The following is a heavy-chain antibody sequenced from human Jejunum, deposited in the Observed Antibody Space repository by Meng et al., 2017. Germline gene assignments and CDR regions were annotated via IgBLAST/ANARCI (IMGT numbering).Heavy chain of an antibody. CDR1: GFTFTKYA. J-gene: IGHJ4*02. CDR3: AKEIRALVGATRGFYFDS. V-gene: IGHV3-23*01. CDR2: ISDSGYSS. Sequence: EVQLLESGGALVQPGGSLRLSCAASGFTFTKYAMSWVRQAPGKGLEWLAGISDSGYSSYYADSVKGQFTISRDDSKNTLYLELNSLTADDTAVYYCAKEIRALVGATRGFYFDSWGQGTLVTVSS. D-gene: IGHD1-26*01.